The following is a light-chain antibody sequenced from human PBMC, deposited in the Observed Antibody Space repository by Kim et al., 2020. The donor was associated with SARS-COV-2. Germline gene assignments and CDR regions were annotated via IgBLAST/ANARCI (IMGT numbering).Light chain of an antibody. Sequence: VTIACGRSRDSIANNYVHGYQQRPGSSTTSKICGDNQRPSAAPDRFCGSIDSASNSASLTIPEVRSENEADYCRQSYDCSNTLLRGFSGGIQLTV. J-gene: IGLJ2*01. CDR1: RDSIANNY. CDR3: QSYDCSNTLLRG. CDR2: GDN. V-gene: IGLV6-57*01.